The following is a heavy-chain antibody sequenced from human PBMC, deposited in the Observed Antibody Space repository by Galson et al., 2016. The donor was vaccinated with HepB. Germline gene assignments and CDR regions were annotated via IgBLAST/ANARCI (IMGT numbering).Heavy chain of an antibody. D-gene: IGHD5-24*01. CDR2: ISDDSSDT. V-gene: IGHV3-11*03. CDR3: TNLHYNSADY. CDR1: GFAFSVSW. Sequence: SLRLSCAASGFAFSVSWMTWIRQTPGKGLEWVSYISDDSSDTNYVDSVRGRFTISRDNAKNSLYLQMNSLRADDTAVYYCTNLHYNSADYWGQGTLVTVSS. J-gene: IGHJ4*02.